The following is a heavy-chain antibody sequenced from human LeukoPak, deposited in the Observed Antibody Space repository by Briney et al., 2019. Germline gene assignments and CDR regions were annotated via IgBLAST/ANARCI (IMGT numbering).Heavy chain of an antibody. Sequence: SETLSLTCTVSGDSITGYYWSWIRQPAGKGLGWIGRIYTSGSTNYNPSLKSRVTMSVDTSKNQFSLRLSSVTAADTAVYYCAREGIYDTSGYTSFDYWGQGTLVTVSS. CDR2: IYTSGST. CDR3: AREGIYDTSGYTSFDY. J-gene: IGHJ4*02. V-gene: IGHV4-4*07. CDR1: GDSITGYY. D-gene: IGHD3-22*01.